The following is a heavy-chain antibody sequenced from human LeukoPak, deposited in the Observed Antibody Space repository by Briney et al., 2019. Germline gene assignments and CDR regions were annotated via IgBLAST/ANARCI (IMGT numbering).Heavy chain of an antibody. CDR3: ARDGIAAAGTDYYYMDV. J-gene: IGHJ6*03. D-gene: IGHD6-13*01. Sequence: GGSLRLSCAASGFTFSNYEMNWVRLAPGKGLEWVAVISYDGSNKYYADSVKGRFTISRDNSKNTLYLQMNSLRAEDTAVYYCARDGIAAAGTDYYYMDVWGKGTTVTVSS. CDR1: GFTFSNYE. CDR2: ISYDGSNK. V-gene: IGHV3-30*04.